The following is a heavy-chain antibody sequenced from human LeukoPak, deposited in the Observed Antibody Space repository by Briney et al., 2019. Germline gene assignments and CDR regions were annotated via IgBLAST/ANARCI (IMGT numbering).Heavy chain of an antibody. D-gene: IGHD4-17*01. CDR1: GFTFSSYS. Sequence: GGSLRLSCAASGFTFSSYSMSWVRQAPGKGLEWVSSISSSSSYIYYADSVKGRFTISRDNAKNSLYLQMNSLRAEDTAVYYCARGSDYGDYPPDYWGQGTLVTVSS. CDR2: ISSSSSYI. J-gene: IGHJ4*02. V-gene: IGHV3-21*01. CDR3: ARGSDYGDYPPDY.